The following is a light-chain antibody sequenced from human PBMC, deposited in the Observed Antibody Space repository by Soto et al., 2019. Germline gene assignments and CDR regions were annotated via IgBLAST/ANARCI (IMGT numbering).Light chain of an antibody. V-gene: IGKV3-20*01. CDR3: QQYESSWT. CDR2: GAS. J-gene: IGKJ1*01. CDR1: QSISSTF. Sequence: EIVLTQSPGTLSLSPGERATLSCRASQSISSTFLAWYQHKPGQVPKVVIYGASRRATGIPDRFSGSGSGTDFTLTISRLEPEDFAVYYCQQYESSWTFGQGTKVEMK.